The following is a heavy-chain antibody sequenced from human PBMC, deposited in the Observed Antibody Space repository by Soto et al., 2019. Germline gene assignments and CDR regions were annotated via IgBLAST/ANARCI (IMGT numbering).Heavy chain of an antibody. V-gene: IGHV3-15*05. CDR1: GFTFNNAW. D-gene: IGHD3-3*01. CDR2: IKSKTDGGTT. J-gene: IGHJ4*01. Sequence: PGGSLRLSCAASGFTFNNAWMSWVRQTPGKGLEWVGRIKSKTDGGTTDYAAPVKGRFTISREDSVNTLFLQMISVKTEDTAIYYCTTTTYDYWTGTYYFDYWGPGTLVTVSS. CDR3: TTTTYDYWTGTYYFDY.